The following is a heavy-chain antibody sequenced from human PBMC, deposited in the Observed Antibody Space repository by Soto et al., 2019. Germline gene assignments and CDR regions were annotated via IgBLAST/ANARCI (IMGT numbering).Heavy chain of an antibody. CDR2: INPFDGSR. D-gene: IGHD3-10*01. CDR1: GYLFTSYC. Sequence: ASMKVSCKASGYLFTSYCIHWVRQAPGQGLEWMGWINPFDGSRMFAQSFQGRVTMTRDTSTSTVYMEVSSLRSEDTAVYYCSRVDPGETSPFDHWGQGTLVTVSS. CDR3: SRVDPGETSPFDH. J-gene: IGHJ4*02. V-gene: IGHV1-46*03.